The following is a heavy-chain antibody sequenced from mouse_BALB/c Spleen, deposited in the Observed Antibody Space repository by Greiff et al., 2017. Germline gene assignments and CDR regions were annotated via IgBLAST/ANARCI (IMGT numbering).Heavy chain of an antibody. J-gene: IGHJ2*01. Sequence: EVQLVESGGGLVKPGGSLKLSCAASGFTFSSYAMSWVRQTPEKRLEWVASISSGGSTYYPDSVKGRFTISRDNARNILYLQMSSLGSEDTAMYYCARGTGSGFDYWGQGTTLTVSS. V-gene: IGHV5-6-5*01. CDR2: ISSGGST. D-gene: IGHD1-1*02. CDR1: GFTFSSYA. CDR3: ARGTGSGFDY.